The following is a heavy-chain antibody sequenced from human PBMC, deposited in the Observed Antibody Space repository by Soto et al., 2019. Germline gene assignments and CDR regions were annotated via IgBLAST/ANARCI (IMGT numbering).Heavy chain of an antibody. V-gene: IGHV4-34*01. J-gene: IGHJ4*02. CDR2: INHSGST. D-gene: IGHD3-16*02. CDR3: ARKLYDYVWGSYRRTFDY. Sequence: QVQLQQWGAGLLKPSETLSLTCAVYGRSFSGYYWSWIRQPPGKGLEWIGEINHSGSTNYNPSLKSRVTISVDTSKNQFSLKLSSVTAADTAVYYCARKLYDYVWGSYRRTFDYWGQGTLVTVSS. CDR1: GRSFSGYY.